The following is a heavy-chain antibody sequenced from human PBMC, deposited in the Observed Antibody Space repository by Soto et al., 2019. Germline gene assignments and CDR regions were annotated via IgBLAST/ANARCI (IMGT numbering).Heavy chain of an antibody. V-gene: IGHV3-15*07. CDR3: TTDLAYSRGWDS. CDR2: IKSNTDGGTT. D-gene: IGHD6-19*01. J-gene: IGHJ4*02. CDR1: GFTFINAW. Sequence: EVQLVESGGGLVEPGGSLRLSCAASGFTFINAWMNWVRQAPGKGLEWVGRIKSNTDGGTTDYAAPVKCRFTISRDDSKSTLYLQVNSLKTEDTAVYYCTTDLAYSRGWDSWGQGTLVTVSS.